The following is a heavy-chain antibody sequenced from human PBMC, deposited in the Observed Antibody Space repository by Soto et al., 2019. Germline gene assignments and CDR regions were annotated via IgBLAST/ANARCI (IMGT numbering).Heavy chain of an antibody. CDR1: GFTFSSYG. CDR3: AKARAGTAPGYYYYGMDV. Sequence: GGSLRLSCAASGFTFSSYGMHWVRQAPGKGLEWVAVISYDGSNKYYADSVKGRFTISRDNSKNTLYLQMNSLRAEDTAVYYCAKARAGTAPGYYYYGMDVWGQGTTVTVSS. V-gene: IGHV3-30*18. J-gene: IGHJ6*02. D-gene: IGHD1-1*01. CDR2: ISYDGSNK.